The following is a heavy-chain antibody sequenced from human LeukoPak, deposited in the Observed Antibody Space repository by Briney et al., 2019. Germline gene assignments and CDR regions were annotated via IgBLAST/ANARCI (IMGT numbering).Heavy chain of an antibody. V-gene: IGHV3-9*03. CDR2: ISWNSGSI. J-gene: IGHJ3*02. CDR3: AKGNQQWLAYDAFDI. CDR1: GFTFDDYA. D-gene: IGHD6-19*01. Sequence: GRSLRLFCAASGFTFDDYAMHWIRQAPGKGLEWVSGISWNSGSIGYADSVKGRFTISRDNAKNSLYLQMNSLRAEDMALYYCAKGNQQWLAYDAFDIWGQGTMVTVSS.